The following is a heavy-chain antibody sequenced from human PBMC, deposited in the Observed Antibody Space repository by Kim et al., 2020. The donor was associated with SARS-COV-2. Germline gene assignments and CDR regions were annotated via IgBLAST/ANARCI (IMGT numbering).Heavy chain of an antibody. J-gene: IGHJ4*02. Sequence: SVKGRFTISRDNAKNSLFLQMNSLRAEDTAVYYCARQDIVVVVAAPSFVYWGQGTLVTVSS. CDR3: ARQDIVVVVAAPSFVY. D-gene: IGHD2-15*01. V-gene: IGHV3-11*06.